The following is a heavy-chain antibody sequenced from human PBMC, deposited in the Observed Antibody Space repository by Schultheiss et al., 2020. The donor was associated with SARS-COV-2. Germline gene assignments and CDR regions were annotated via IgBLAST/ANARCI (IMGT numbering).Heavy chain of an antibody. D-gene: IGHD4-17*01. J-gene: IGHJ4*02. CDR1: GYTFTSYG. CDR2: INAGNGNT. V-gene: IGHV1-18*01. Sequence: ASVKVSCKASGYTFTSYGISWVRQAPGQGLEWMGWINAGNGNTKYSQKFQGRVTITRDTSASTAYMELSSLRSDDTAVYYCAREHYGDYPKFDYWGQGTLVTVSS. CDR3: AREHYGDYPKFDY.